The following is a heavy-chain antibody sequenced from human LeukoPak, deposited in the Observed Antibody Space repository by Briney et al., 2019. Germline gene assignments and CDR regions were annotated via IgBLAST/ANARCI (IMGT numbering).Heavy chain of an antibody. CDR2: ISKSGDTT. Sequence: SGGSLRLSCAASGFTFSDYYMSWIRQAPGKGLEWVSYISKSGDTTVYADSVKGRFSISRDNAKNSLYLQMNSLRAEDTAVYYCTSTTLAGSRDVWGQGTTVTVSS. CDR1: GFTFSDYY. D-gene: IGHD3-3*02. CDR3: TSTTLAGSRDV. J-gene: IGHJ6*02. V-gene: IGHV3-11*04.